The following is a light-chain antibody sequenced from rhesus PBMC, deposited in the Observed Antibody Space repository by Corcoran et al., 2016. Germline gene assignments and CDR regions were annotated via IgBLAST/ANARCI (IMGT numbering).Light chain of an antibody. CDR3: MQGTQLPLT. CDR2: LGS. V-gene: IGKV2-78*01. Sequence: DIVMTQTPLSLPVTPGEPASISCRSSQSLLHSDGYTYLDWYLQKPGQSPQLLIYLGSNRASGVPDRCSGSGSGTDFRLKISRVEAEDVGVYYCMQGTQLPLTFGGGTKVELK. J-gene: IGKJ4*01. CDR1: QSLLHSDGYTY.